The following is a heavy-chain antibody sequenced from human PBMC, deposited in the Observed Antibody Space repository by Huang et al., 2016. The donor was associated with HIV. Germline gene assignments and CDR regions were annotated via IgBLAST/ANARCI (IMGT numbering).Heavy chain of an antibody. V-gene: IGHV3-48*01. J-gene: IGHJ6*03. CDR3: ARDASPIMPYFYYKDV. CDR1: GFTCSSYN. Sequence: EVQLVASGGGLVQPGGFLRLSCAAFGFTCSSYNMYRVRQAPRKWLEWVSYSTSISGSIYYAGSVEGRFTNSRDNDKNTHYLQLRSQRAEDTAVYYCARDASPIMPYFYYKDVWGKRTTVTVSS. CDR2: STSISGSI. D-gene: IGHD2-21*01.